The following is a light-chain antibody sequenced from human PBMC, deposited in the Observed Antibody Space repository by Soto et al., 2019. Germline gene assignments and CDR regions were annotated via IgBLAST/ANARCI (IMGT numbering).Light chain of an antibody. CDR3: LLYYGGEGV. CDR1: TGAVTSYHY. CDR2: STN. Sequence: QTVVTQEPSLTVSPGGTVTLTCASSTGAVTSYHYPSWFQQKPGQAPKALIYSTNDKHSWTPARFSGSLLGGKAALTLSGVQPEDEAEYYCLLYYGGEGVFGGGTQLTVL. J-gene: IGLJ2*01. V-gene: IGLV7-43*01.